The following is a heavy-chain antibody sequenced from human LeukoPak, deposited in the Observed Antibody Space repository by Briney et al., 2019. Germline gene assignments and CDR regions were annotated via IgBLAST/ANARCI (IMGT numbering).Heavy chain of an antibody. J-gene: IGHJ3*02. CDR2: MYHSGSA. Sequence: SGTLSLTRAVSGGSIISTTWWSWVRQTPGKGLEWIGEMYHSGSANYNPSLKSRVTISVDTSKNQFSLKLTSVTAADTAVYYCARGESAEPTISYAFDIWGQGTMVTVSS. V-gene: IGHV4-4*02. CDR1: GGSIISTTW. CDR3: ARGESAEPTISYAFDI. D-gene: IGHD1-14*01.